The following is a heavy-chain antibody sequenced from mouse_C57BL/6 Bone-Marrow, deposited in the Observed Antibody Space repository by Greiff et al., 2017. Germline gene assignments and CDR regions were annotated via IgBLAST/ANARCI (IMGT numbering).Heavy chain of an antibody. J-gene: IGHJ3*01. CDR2: IHPNSGST. V-gene: IGHV1-64*01. Sequence: QVQLQQPGAELVKPGASVKLSCKASGYTFTSYWMHWVKQRPGQVLEWIGMIHPNSGSTNYNEKFKSKATLTVEKSSSTDYMQLSSLTSEDSAVYYCARWGLRRAFAYWGQGTLVTVSA. D-gene: IGHD2-2*01. CDR3: ARWGLRRAFAY. CDR1: GYTFTSYW.